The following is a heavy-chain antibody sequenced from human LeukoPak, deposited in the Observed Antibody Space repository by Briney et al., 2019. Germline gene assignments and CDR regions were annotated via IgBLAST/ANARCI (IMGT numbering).Heavy chain of an antibody. V-gene: IGHV4-39*01. Sequence: PSETLSLTCTVSGGSISSSSYYWGWIRQPPGKGLEWIGSIYYSGSTYYNPSLKSRDTISVDTSKNQFSLKLSSVTAADTAVYYCARRPTPNARRIAAAGDFDYWGQGTLVTVSS. D-gene: IGHD6-13*01. CDR2: IYYSGST. CDR3: ARRPTPNARRIAAAGDFDY. CDR1: GGSISSSSYY. J-gene: IGHJ4*02.